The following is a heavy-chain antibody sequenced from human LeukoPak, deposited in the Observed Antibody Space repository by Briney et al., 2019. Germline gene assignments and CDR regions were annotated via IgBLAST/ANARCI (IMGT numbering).Heavy chain of an antibody. CDR3: ARQLPDYYYGMDV. Sequence: SETLSLTCTVSGGSISSYYWSWIRQPPGKGLEWIGYIYYSGSTNYNPSLKSRVTISVDTPKNQFSLKLSSVTAADTAVYYCARQLPDYYYGMDVWGQGTTVTVSS. V-gene: IGHV4-59*08. CDR2: IYYSGST. CDR1: GGSISSYY. J-gene: IGHJ6*02. D-gene: IGHD2-2*01.